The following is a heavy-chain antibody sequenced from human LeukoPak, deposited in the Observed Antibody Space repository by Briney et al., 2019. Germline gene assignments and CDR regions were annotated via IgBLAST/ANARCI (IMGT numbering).Heavy chain of an antibody. J-gene: IGHJ4*02. Sequence: GGSLRLSCAASGFTFSSYWMSWVRQAPGKGLEWVANIKQDGSEKYYVDSVKGRFTISRDNAKNTLYLQMNSLRAEDTAVYYCAKGRLWFGELLKTEFDYWGQGTLVTVSS. V-gene: IGHV3-7*01. CDR2: IKQDGSEK. CDR1: GFTFSSYW. CDR3: AKGRLWFGELLKTEFDY. D-gene: IGHD3-10*01.